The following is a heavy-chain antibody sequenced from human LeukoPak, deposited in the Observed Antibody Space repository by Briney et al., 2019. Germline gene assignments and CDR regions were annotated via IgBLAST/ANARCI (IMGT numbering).Heavy chain of an antibody. J-gene: IGHJ4*02. CDR1: GGSISSYY. CDR3: AGQHDFWSGYDY. CDR2: ICYSGST. Sequence: PSETLSLTCTVSGGSISSYYWSWIRQPPGKGLEWIGYICYSGSTNYNPSLKSRVTISVDTSKNQFSLKLSSVTAADTAVYYCAGQHDFWSGYDYWGQGTLVTVSS. D-gene: IGHD3-3*01. V-gene: IGHV4-59*08.